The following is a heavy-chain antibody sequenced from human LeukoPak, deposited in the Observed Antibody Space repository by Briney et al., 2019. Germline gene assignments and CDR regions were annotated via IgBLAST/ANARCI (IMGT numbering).Heavy chain of an antibody. CDR2: IYYSGGT. J-gene: IGHJ6*02. V-gene: IGHV4-59*08. CDR1: GDSMSSYY. D-gene: IGHD6-25*01. CDR3: ARQNSGARLNV. Sequence: SETLSLTCTVSGDSMSSYYWSWIRQPPGKGLEWIGHIYYSGGTDYNPSLKSRLTISVDTSKNQFSLQLSSVTAADTAVYFCARQNSGARLNVWGQGTTVTVSS.